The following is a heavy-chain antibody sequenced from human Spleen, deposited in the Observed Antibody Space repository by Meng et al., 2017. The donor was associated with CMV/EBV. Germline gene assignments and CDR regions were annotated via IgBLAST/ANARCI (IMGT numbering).Heavy chain of an antibody. D-gene: IGHD2-15*01. V-gene: IGHV3-74*01. CDR2: INSDGSST. J-gene: IGHJ6*02. Sequence: GESLKISCAASGFTFSSYAMSWVRQAPGKGLVWVSRINSDGSSTSYADSVKGRFTISRDNAKNTLYLQMNSLRAEDTAVYYCARDTRTLYYYYGMDVWGQGTTVTVSS. CDR1: GFTFSSYA. CDR3: ARDTRTLYYYYGMDV.